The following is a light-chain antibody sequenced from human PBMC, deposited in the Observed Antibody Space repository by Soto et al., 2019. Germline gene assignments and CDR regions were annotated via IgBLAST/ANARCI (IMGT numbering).Light chain of an antibody. J-gene: IGLJ2*01. V-gene: IGLV2-14*01. Sequence: SVLTQPASVSGSPGQSIAISCTGTNSDVGGDYSVSWYQQHPGKAPKLLIYNVSNRPPGVSNRFSGSKSGNTASLTISGLQAEDEADYYCSSRTSSITLLFGGGTKVTVL. CDR1: NSDVGGDYS. CDR3: SSRTSSITLL. CDR2: NVS.